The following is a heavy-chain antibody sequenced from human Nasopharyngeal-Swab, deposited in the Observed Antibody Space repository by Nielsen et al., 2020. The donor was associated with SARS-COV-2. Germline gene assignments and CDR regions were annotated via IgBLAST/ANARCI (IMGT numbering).Heavy chain of an antibody. Sequence: RQAPGKALEWLALIYWDDDKRYSPSLKSRLTITKDTSKNQVVLTMTNMDPVDTATYYCAHSSGGDWNHPTLDYWGQGTLVTVSS. CDR3: AHSSGGDWNHPTLDY. V-gene: IGHV2-5*02. J-gene: IGHJ4*02. CDR2: IYWDDDK. D-gene: IGHD1-1*01.